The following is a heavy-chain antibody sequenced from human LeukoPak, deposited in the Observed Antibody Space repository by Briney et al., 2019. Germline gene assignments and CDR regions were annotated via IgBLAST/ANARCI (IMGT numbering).Heavy chain of an antibody. D-gene: IGHD1-26*01. J-gene: IGHJ3*02. Sequence: GRSLRLSCAASGFTFSNYGMHWVRQAPGKGLEWAAVISSDGNTQYYADSVEGRFTISRDNSNNTLYLQMNSLRADDTAIYYCARRRIVGSIDDAFDIWGQGTMVTLSS. CDR1: GFTFSNYG. CDR3: ARRRIVGSIDDAFDI. V-gene: IGHV3-30*19. CDR2: ISSDGNTQ.